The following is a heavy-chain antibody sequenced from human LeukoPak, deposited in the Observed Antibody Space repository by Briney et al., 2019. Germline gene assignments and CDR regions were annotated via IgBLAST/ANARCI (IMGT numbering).Heavy chain of an antibody. V-gene: IGHV4-34*01. Sequence: GSLRLSCAASGFTVSSYYMSWVRQAPGKGLEWIGEINHSGSTNYNPSLKSRVTISVDTSKNQFSLKLSSVTAADTAVYYCARGYSSGWYINWGQGTLVTVSS. CDR2: INHSGST. D-gene: IGHD6-19*01. CDR1: GFTVSSYY. J-gene: IGHJ4*02. CDR3: ARGYSSGWYIN.